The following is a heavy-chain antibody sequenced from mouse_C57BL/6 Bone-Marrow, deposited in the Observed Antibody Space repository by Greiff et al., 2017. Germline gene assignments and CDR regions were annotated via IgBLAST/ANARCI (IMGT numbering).Heavy chain of an antibody. V-gene: IGHV1-9*01. CDR3: ARSILSWFAY. CDR1: GYTFTGYW. Sequence: VKLQESGAELMKPGASVKLSCKATGYTFTGYWIEWVKQRPGHGLEWIGEILPGSGSTNYNEKFKGKATFTADTSSNTAYMQISSLTTADSAIYYCARSILSWFAYWGQGTLVTVSA. J-gene: IGHJ3*01. CDR2: ILPGSGST.